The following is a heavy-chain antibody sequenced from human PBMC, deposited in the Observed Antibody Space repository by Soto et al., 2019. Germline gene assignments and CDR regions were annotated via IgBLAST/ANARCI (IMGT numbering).Heavy chain of an antibody. CDR2: IYYNGNT. J-gene: IGHJ4*02. CDR3: ARVRTGYFDY. CDR1: GGAINDHY. V-gene: IGHV4-59*11. D-gene: IGHD3-9*01. Sequence: SETLSLTCTLSGGAINDHYWSFIRQPPGKGLEWIGYIYYNGNTNCNPSLESRVTISVDRSRNQFSLRLTSLTAADTAVYYCARVRTGYFDYWGRGALVTVSS.